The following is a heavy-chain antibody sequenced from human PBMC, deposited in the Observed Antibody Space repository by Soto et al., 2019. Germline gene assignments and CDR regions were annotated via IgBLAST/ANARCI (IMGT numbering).Heavy chain of an antibody. Sequence: GGSLRLSCAASGFDASVNFMTWVRQAPGKGLEWVTAINNAGTTFYADSVKGRFSISRDDSKNTLYLQMNSLRVEDTAMYYCVRENYYYGMDVWGQGTTVTVSS. CDR2: INNAGTT. CDR1: GFDASVNF. CDR3: VRENYYYGMDV. V-gene: IGHV3-66*01. J-gene: IGHJ6*02.